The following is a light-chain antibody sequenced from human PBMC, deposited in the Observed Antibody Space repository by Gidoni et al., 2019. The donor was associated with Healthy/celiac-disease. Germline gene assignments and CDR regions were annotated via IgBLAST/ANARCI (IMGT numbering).Light chain of an antibody. Sequence: DIQMTQSPSTLSASVGDRVTITCRASQSISSWLAWYQQKPGKAPKLLIYDASSLESGVPSRLSGSGSGTEFTLTISSLQPDDFATYYCQQYNSFETFXQXTKVEIK. CDR1: QSISSW. J-gene: IGKJ1*01. V-gene: IGKV1-5*01. CDR2: DAS. CDR3: QQYNSFET.